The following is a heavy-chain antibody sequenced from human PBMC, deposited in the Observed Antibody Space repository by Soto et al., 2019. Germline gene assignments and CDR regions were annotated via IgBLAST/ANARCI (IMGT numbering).Heavy chain of an antibody. CDR1: GFTFSSYA. CDR3: AKDQPGGNPDYFDF. D-gene: IGHD2-15*01. CDR2: ISGSGSSA. Sequence: QTGGSLRLYCTASGFTFSSYAMSWVRQAPGKGLEWVSVISGSGSSAYYAGSVKGRFTISRDNSKSTLYLQMNSLRAEDTAVYYCAKDQPGGNPDYFDFWGQGTLVTVSS. J-gene: IGHJ4*02. V-gene: IGHV3-23*01.